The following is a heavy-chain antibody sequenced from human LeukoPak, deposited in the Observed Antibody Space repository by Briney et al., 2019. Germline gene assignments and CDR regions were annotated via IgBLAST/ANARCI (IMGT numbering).Heavy chain of an antibody. CDR3: ARGYIYSGYDSPY. CDR1: GYTFTSYD. V-gene: IGHV1-8*01. D-gene: IGHD5-12*01. J-gene: IGHJ4*02. CDR2: MNPNSGNT. Sequence: ASVKVSCKASGYTFTSYDVNWVRQATGQGLEWMGWMNPNSGNTGYAQKFQGRVTMTRNTSISTAYMELSSLRSEDTAVYYCARGYIYSGYDSPYWGQGTLVTVSS.